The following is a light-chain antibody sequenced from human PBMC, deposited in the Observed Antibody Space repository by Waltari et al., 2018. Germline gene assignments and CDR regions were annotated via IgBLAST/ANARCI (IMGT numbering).Light chain of an antibody. CDR3: QSYDNNLRAWV. Sequence: QSGLTQPPSVSGAAGQRVIISCTGTRSHLGSNYHLHWYQQFPGTAPKVLIYANENRPSGIPDRFAASKSGTSASLTITGLQTEDEADYYCQSYDNNLRAWVFGGGTKVTVL. V-gene: IGLV1-40*01. CDR2: ANE. CDR1: RSHLGSNYH. J-gene: IGLJ3*02.